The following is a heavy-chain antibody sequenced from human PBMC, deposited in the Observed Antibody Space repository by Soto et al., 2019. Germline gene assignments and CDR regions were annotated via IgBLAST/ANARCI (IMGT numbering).Heavy chain of an antibody. D-gene: IGHD5-12*01. CDR1: GFTFSSYS. V-gene: IGHV3-21*01. CDR2: ISSSSSYI. Sequence: GGSLRLSCAASGFTFSSYSMNWVRQAPGKGLEWVSSISSSSSYIYYADSVKGRFTISRDNAKNSLYLQMNSLRAEDMAVYYCARLGYSGYNWFDPWGQGTLVTVSS. J-gene: IGHJ5*02. CDR3: ARLGYSGYNWFDP.